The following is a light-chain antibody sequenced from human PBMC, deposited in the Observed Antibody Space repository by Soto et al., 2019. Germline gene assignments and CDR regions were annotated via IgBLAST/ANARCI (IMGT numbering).Light chain of an antibody. CDR2: AAS. Sequence: EIVMTQSPATLSVSPGERATLSCRASQSVSSNLAWYQQKPGQAPRLLIYAASNRATGIPDRFSGSGSGTDFTLTISRLEPEDFAAYYCQQYNNWPLTFGGGTKVDIK. CDR1: QSVSSN. V-gene: IGKV3D-15*01. CDR3: QQYNNWPLT. J-gene: IGKJ4*01.